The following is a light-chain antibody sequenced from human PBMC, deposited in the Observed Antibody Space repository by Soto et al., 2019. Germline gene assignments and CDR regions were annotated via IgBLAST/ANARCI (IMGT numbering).Light chain of an antibody. CDR3: QQRRTPLT. CDR2: DAS. V-gene: IGKV3-11*01. J-gene: IGKJ4*01. Sequence: EIVLTQSPATLSLSPGERATLSCRASQSVSSYLAWYQQKPGQAPRLLIYDASNRATGIPARFSGSGSGPDFTLTISSLEPEDLAVYYCQQRRTPLTFGGGTKVEIK. CDR1: QSVSSY.